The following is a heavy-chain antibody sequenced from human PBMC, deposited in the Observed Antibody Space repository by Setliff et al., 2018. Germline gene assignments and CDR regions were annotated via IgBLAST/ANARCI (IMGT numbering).Heavy chain of an antibody. Sequence: GGSLRLSCAASGFSFSDYYMMWIRQAPGKGLEWVAAVSFDGRNKYYEDSVKGRFTISRDDSKNTLYLQMNSLRPEDTAVYYCAKDSLSGWSAVDYWGQGTTVTVSS. D-gene: IGHD6-19*01. CDR2: VSFDGRNK. CDR3: AKDSLSGWSAVDY. J-gene: IGHJ4*03. CDR1: GFSFSDYY. V-gene: IGHV3-30*18.